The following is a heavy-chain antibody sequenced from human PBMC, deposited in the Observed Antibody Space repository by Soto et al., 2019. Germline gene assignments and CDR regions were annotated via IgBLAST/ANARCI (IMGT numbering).Heavy chain of an antibody. CDR3: AREGHYASTGHWPTNFDY. V-gene: IGHV1-18*01. CDR2: ISAYNGNT. Sequence: ASVKVSCKASGYTFTSYGISWVRQAPGQGLEWMGWISAYNGNTNYAQELQGRVTMTTDTSTSTAYMELRSLRSDDTAVYYCAREGHYASTGHWPTNFDYWGQGTLVTVSS. D-gene: IGHD3-22*01. CDR1: GYTFTSYG. J-gene: IGHJ4*02.